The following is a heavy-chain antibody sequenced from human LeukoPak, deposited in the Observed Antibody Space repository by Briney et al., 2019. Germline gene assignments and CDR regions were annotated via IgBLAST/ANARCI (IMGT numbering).Heavy chain of an antibody. CDR1: GFTVSSNY. CDR2: IFSLNST. J-gene: IGHJ6*04. Sequence: GGSLRLSCAASGFTVSSNYMSWVRQAPGKGLEWVSVIFSLNSTYYADSVKGRFTISRDNAKNSLYLQMNSLRAEDTAVYYCAELGITMIGGVWGKGTTVTISS. CDR3: AELGITMIGGV. D-gene: IGHD3-10*02. V-gene: IGHV3-66*01.